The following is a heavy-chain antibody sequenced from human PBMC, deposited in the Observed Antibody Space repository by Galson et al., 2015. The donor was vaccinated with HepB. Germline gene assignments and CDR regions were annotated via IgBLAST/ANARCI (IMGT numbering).Heavy chain of an antibody. D-gene: IGHD5-24*01. CDR1: GYKFTNYG. J-gene: IGHJ4*02. CDR2: IIPILGIA. Sequence: SVKVSCKASGYKFTNYGINWVRQAPGQGLEWMGRIIPILGIANYAQKFQGRVTITADKSTSTAYMELSSLRSEDTAVYYCARDPRDGYNLGYWGQGTLVTVSS. CDR3: ARDPRDGYNLGY. V-gene: IGHV1-69*04.